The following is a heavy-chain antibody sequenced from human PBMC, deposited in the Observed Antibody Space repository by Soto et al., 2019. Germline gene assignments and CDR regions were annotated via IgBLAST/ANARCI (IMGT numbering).Heavy chain of an antibody. CDR1: GYTFTTYT. J-gene: IGHJ5*02. Sequence: GASVKVSCKASGYTFTTYTIHWVRQAPGQRLEWMGWINAGDGYTKYSQKFQGRVTFTRDTSASTVYMDLNSLRSEDTAVYYCARVAVVSANWFDPWGQGTLVTVSS. CDR3: ARVAVVSANWFDP. CDR2: INAGDGYT. V-gene: IGHV1-3*01. D-gene: IGHD2-21*01.